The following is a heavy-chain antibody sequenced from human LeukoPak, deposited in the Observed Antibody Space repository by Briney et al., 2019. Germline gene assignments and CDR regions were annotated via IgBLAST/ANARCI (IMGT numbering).Heavy chain of an antibody. CDR2: IYHSGST. Sequence: SETLSLTCAVSGGSISSSNWWSWVRQPRGKGLEWIGEIYHSGSTNYNPSLKSRVTISLDKSKNQFSLKLSSVTAADTVVYYCARSVQYQLPTMGYWGQGTLVTVSS. V-gene: IGHV4-4*02. CDR3: ARSVQYQLPTMGY. D-gene: IGHD2-2*01. J-gene: IGHJ4*02. CDR1: GGSISSSNW.